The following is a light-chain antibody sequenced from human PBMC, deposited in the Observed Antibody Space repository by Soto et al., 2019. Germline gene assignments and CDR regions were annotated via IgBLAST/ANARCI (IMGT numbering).Light chain of an antibody. CDR3: SSYTSSTTFAV. V-gene: IGLV2-14*01. CDR1: SSDVGGYNY. Sequence: QSALTQPPSVSGSPGQSITISCTGTSSDVGGYNYVSWYQQHPGKAPKLMIYEVKNRPSGVSNRFSGSKSGNTASLTISGLQAEDEADYYCSSYTSSTTFAVFGGGTKVTVL. CDR2: EVK. J-gene: IGLJ2*01.